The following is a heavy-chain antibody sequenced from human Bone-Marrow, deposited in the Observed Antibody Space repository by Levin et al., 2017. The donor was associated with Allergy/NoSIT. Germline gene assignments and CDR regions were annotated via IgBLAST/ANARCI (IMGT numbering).Heavy chain of an antibody. D-gene: IGHD2/OR15-2a*01. CDR2: IYYSGST. V-gene: IGHV4-59*01. CDR3: AGDLSGGGPYYYYMDV. Sequence: SETLSLTCTVSGGSISSYYWSWIRQPPGKGLEWIGYIYYSGSTNYNPSLKSRVTISVDTSKNQFSLKLSSVTAADTAVYYCAGDLSGGGPYYYYMDVWGKGTTVTVSS. J-gene: IGHJ6*03. CDR1: GGSISSYY.